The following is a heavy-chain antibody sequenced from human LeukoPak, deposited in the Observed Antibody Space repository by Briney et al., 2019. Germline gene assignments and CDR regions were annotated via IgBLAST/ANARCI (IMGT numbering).Heavy chain of an antibody. J-gene: IGHJ4*02. V-gene: IGHV1-2*02. CDR1: GYTFTAYH. CDR3: ARDMGRPYYFDY. D-gene: IGHD1-26*01. CDR2: INPRTGGT. Sequence: ASVKVSCEASGYTFTAYHMHWVRQAPGQGLEWMGWINPRTGGTNYAQKFQGRVTMTRDTSISTAYMELSRLRADDTAVYYRARDMGRPYYFDYWGQGTLVPVSS.